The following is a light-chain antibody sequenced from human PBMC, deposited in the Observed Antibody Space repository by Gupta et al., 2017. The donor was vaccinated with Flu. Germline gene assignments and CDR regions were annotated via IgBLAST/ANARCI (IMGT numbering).Light chain of an antibody. Sequence: HSALTPPTSASVTPGQSDAISYTDTSSYVGGYNYVSWYQQHPGKAPRLMIYEVTKRPSGVPDRFSASKSGNTASLTVSGLQAGDEADYYCSSYAGSSILIFGGGTKLTVL. CDR2: EVT. CDR1: SSYVGGYNY. J-gene: IGLJ2*01. CDR3: SSYAGSSILI. V-gene: IGLV2-8*01.